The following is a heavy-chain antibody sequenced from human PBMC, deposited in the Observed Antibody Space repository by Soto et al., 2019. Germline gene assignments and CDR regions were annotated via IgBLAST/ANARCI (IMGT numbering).Heavy chain of an antibody. J-gene: IGHJ6*02. V-gene: IGHV3-15*01. D-gene: IGHD2-8*02. Sequence: EVQLVESGGGLVKPGGSLRLSCEGSGFTFSNGWMTWVRQAPGKGLEWVGRIKTNIDGGRIDYAAPVKGRFTISRADSKYTLYLQMNSMKIEDKGVYYCSTIPGTDFYYYGMEVWGLGTTVTVSS. CDR1: GFTFSNGW. CDR2: IKTNIDGGRI. CDR3: STIPGTDFYYYGMEV.